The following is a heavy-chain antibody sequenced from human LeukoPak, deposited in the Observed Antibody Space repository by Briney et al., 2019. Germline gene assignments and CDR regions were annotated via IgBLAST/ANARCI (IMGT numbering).Heavy chain of an antibody. J-gene: IGHJ5*02. CDR3: ARGGYSSSWYPPPWFDP. V-gene: IGHV3-21*01. CDR1: GFTFSSYS. Sequence: PGGSLRLSCAASGFTFSSYSMNWVRQAPGKGLEWVSSIRSSSSYIYYADSVKGRFTISRDNAKNSLYLQMNSLRAEDTAVYYCARGGYSSSWYPPPWFDPWGQGTLVTVSS. D-gene: IGHD6-13*01. CDR2: IRSSSSYI.